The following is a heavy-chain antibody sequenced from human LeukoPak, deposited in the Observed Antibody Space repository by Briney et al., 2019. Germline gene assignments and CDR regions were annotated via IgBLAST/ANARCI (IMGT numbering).Heavy chain of an antibody. CDR1: GASMNSFY. Sequence: PSETLSLTCTVSGASMNSFYWNWIRQPPGKGLEWIGYTYYTGTTNYNPSLKSRVTISLDTSKNQFSLKLTSVTAADTAIYYCARFHPRVNPFDYWGPGTLVTVSS. J-gene: IGHJ4*02. V-gene: IGHV4-59*01. CDR2: TYYTGTT. CDR3: ARFHPRVNPFDY.